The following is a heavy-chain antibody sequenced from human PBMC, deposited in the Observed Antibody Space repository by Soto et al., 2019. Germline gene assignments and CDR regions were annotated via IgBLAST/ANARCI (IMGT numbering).Heavy chain of an antibody. J-gene: IGHJ4*02. V-gene: IGHV1-18*01. Sequence: QVQLVQSGAEVKKPGASVKVSCKASGYTFTSYGISWVRQAPGQGLEWMGWISAYNGNTNYAQKLQGRATVTPDTSTSTAYMELRSLTSDATAVYYCARDLTPGLVDHWGQGTLVTVSS. D-gene: IGHD3-9*01. CDR3: ARDLTPGLVDH. CDR1: GYTFTSYG. CDR2: ISAYNGNT.